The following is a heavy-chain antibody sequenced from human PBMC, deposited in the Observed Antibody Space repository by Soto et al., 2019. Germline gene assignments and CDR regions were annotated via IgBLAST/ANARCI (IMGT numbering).Heavy chain of an antibody. J-gene: IGHJ2*01. Sequence: GGSLRLSCAASGFTFSSYGMHWVRQAPGKGLEWVAVISYDGSNKYYADSVKGRFTISRDNSKNTLYLQMNSLRAEDTAVYYCAKTIAPIIFGPYWYFDLWGRGTLVTVSS. CDR2: ISYDGSNK. CDR1: GFTFSSYG. V-gene: IGHV3-30*18. CDR3: AKTIAPIIFGPYWYFDL. D-gene: IGHD3-10*01.